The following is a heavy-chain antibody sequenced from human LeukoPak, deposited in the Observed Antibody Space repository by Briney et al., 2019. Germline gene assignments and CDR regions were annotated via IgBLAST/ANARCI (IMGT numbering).Heavy chain of an antibody. D-gene: IGHD3-22*01. CDR1: GYTFTSYD. V-gene: IGHV1-8*03. Sequence: ASVKVSCKASGYTFTSYDINWVRQAAGQGLEWMGWMNPNSGNTGYAQKFQGRITITRNTSIRTAYMELSSLRSEDTAVYYCARLFQRNELNYYDSSGYSLGYWGQGALVTVSS. CDR2: MNPNSGNT. J-gene: IGHJ4*02. CDR3: ARLFQRNELNYYDSSGYSLGY.